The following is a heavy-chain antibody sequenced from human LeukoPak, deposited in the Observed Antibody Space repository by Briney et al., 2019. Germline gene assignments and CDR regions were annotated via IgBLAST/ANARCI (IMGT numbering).Heavy chain of an antibody. D-gene: IGHD3-10*01. J-gene: IGHJ3*02. CDR3: AKTTGGSGKAFDI. V-gene: IGHV3-30*18. CDR2: ISYDGSNK. CDR1: GFTFSRYV. Sequence: GGALRLSCAASGFTFSRYVMHWVRQAPGKGLERVAVISYDGSNKYYADSVKGRFTISRDNSKNTLYLQMDSLRAEDTAVYYCAKTTGGSGKAFDIWGQGTMVTVSS.